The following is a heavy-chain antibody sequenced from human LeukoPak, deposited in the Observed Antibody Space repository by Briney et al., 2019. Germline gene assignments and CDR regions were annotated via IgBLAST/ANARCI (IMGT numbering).Heavy chain of an antibody. CDR1: GPSTSSVYY. J-gene: IGHJ4*02. D-gene: IGHD4-17*01. V-gene: IGHV4-38-2*01. CDR3: ASGNYGDYFDY. Sequence: SETLSLTCAFSGPSTSSVYYWAWIRQPPGKGLEWVGSVFPSGNTYYKPSLKGRVNISLDTSKNHFSLNLTSVTATDTAVYFCASGNYGDYFDYWGQGTPVTVSS. CDR2: VFPSGNT.